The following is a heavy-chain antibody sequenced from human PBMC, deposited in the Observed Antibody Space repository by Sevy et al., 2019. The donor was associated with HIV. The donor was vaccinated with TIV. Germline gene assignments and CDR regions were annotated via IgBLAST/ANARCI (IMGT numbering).Heavy chain of an antibody. CDR3: ARGRVGDSSSWYGAFDV. J-gene: IGHJ3*01. D-gene: IGHD6-13*01. CDR1: GGSINSGGYS. CDR2: IFQSGAT. V-gene: IGHV4-30-2*01. Sequence: SETLSLTCAVSGGSINSGGYSWSWIRHPPGKGLEWIGYIFQSGATYYIPSLQSRVSISVDMSKNQFSLNLRSVTAADTAVYYCARGRVGDSSSWYGAFDVWGQGTMVTVSS.